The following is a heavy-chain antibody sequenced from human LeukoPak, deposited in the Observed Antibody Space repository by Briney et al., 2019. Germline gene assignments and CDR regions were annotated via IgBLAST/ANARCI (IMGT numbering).Heavy chain of an antibody. CDR1: GYTFTGYY. V-gene: IGHV1-2*02. Sequence: ASVKVSCKASGYTFTGYYMHWVRQAPGQGLEWMGWINPNSGGTNYAQKFQGRVTMTRDTSISTAYMELSRLRSDDTAVYYCARDGGYGGNSKMAFDIFGQGTMVTVSS. D-gene: IGHD4-23*01. CDR3: ARDGGYGGNSKMAFDI. CDR2: INPNSGGT. J-gene: IGHJ3*02.